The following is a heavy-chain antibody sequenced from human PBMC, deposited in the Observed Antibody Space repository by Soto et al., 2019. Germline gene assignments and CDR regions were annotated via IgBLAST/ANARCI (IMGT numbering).Heavy chain of an antibody. D-gene: IGHD3-10*01. V-gene: IGHV1-69*01. CDR1: GGTFSSHV. CDR3: ARDLEFRDGNISHLDY. Sequence: QVQLVQSGAEVKKPGSSVKVSCKASGGTFSSHVFNWVRQAPGQGREWRGGIMPIIGTANYAQKFQGRVTIPADESTSTAYMELSSLRSEDTAVYYCARDLEFRDGNISHLDYWGQGTLVTVSS. CDR2: IMPIIGTA. J-gene: IGHJ4*02.